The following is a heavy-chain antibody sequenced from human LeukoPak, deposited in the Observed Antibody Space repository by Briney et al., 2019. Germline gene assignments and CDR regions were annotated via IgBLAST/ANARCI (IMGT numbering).Heavy chain of an antibody. Sequence: PGRSLRLSCAASGFTFNNYGIHWVRQAPGKGLYWVAVVSFDGSNKYYADSVEGRFTISRDNSKNIVYLQLNSLRPEDTAVYYCAKDVLGSSWSFDYWGQGTLVTVSS. CDR3: AKDVLGSSWSFDY. J-gene: IGHJ4*02. CDR1: GFTFNNYG. V-gene: IGHV3-30*18. D-gene: IGHD6-13*01. CDR2: VSFDGSNK.